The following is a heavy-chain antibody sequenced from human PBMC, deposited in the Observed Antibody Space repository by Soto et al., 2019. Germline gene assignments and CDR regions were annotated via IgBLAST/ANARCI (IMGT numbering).Heavy chain of an antibody. Sequence: SETLSLTCTVSGGSISSGDYYWSWIRQPPGKGLEWIGYIYYSGSTYYNPSLKSRVTISVDTSKNQFSLKLSSVTAADTSVYYCARETVAALLFDYWGQGTLVTVSS. V-gene: IGHV4-30-4*01. CDR3: ARETVAALLFDY. CDR1: GGSISSGDYY. CDR2: IYYSGST. J-gene: IGHJ4*02. D-gene: IGHD6-6*01.